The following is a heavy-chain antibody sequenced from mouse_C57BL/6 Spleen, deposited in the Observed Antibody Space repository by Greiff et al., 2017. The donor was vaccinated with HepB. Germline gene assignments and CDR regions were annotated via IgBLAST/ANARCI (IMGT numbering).Heavy chain of an antibody. J-gene: IGHJ3*01. CDR3: ARSRGYYLTGTFAY. V-gene: IGHV1-49*01. D-gene: IGHD4-1*01. CDR1: YFAFMASA. CDR2: FTMYSDAT. Sequence: LKESGAELVRPGSSVKLSCKDSYFAFMASAMHWVKQRPGHGLEWIGSFTMYSDATEYSENFKGKATLTANTSSSTAYMELSSLTSEDSAVYYCARSRGYYLTGTFAYWGQGTLVTVSA.